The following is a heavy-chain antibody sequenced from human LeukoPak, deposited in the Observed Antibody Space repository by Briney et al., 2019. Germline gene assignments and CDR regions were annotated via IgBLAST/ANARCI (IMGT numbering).Heavy chain of an antibody. CDR3: ASGGNFDY. V-gene: IGHV4-59*01. CDR1: GGSFSGYY. D-gene: IGHD2-15*01. CDR2: IYYSGST. J-gene: IGHJ4*02. Sequence: SETLSLTCAVYGGSFSGYYWSWIRQPPGKGLEWIGYIYYSGSTNYNPSLKSRVTISVDTSKNQFSLKLSSVTAADTAVYYCASGGNFDYWGQGTLVTVSS.